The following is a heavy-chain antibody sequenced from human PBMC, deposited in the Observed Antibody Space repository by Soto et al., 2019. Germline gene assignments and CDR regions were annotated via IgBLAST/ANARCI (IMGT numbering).Heavy chain of an antibody. CDR3: ARSTSMHAFAI. Sequence: SETLSLTCTVSGGSISSGGYYWTWIRQHPGKGLEWIGHIYYSGSTNHNPSLKSRVTISLDTSQNQFSLKLTSVTAADTAVYYCARSTSMHAFAIWGQGTMVTVSS. V-gene: IGHV4-31*03. CDR2: IYYSGST. J-gene: IGHJ3*02. CDR1: GGSISSGGYY.